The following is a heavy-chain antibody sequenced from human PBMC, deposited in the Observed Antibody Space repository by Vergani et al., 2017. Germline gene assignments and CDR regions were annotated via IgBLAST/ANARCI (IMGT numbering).Heavy chain of an antibody. CDR2: IWYDGSNK. CDR1: GFTFSSYG. CDR3: ARGAHPTVTGPDYFYW. V-gene: IGHV3-33*01. J-gene: IGHJ4*02. D-gene: IGHD4-17*01. Sequence: QVQLVESGGGVVQPGRSLRLSCAASGFTFSSYGMHWVRQAPGKGLEWVAVIWYDGSNKYYADSVKGRFTISRDNSKNTLYLQMNSLRAEDTAVYYCARGAHPTVTGPDYFYWWSQGALVTVSS.